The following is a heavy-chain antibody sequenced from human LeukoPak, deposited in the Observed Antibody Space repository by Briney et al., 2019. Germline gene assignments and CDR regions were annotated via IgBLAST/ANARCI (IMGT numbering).Heavy chain of an antibody. Sequence: GGSLRLSCAASGFTFSRSAMTWVRQTPGKGLDWVSSISSSGNTYYAGSVKGRFTISRDNSKNMLYLQMNSLRAEDTAVYYCVKGRISEDGLDFWGQGTLVTVSS. CDR2: ISSSGNT. V-gene: IGHV3-23*01. CDR3: VKGRISEDGLDF. D-gene: IGHD6-13*01. J-gene: IGHJ4*02. CDR1: GFTFSRSA.